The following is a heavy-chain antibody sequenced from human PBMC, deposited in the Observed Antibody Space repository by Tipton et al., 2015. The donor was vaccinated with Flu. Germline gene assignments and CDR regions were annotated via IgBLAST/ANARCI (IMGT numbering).Heavy chain of an antibody. CDR3: ARDGRLDDFWSGFPQDAFDI. V-gene: IGHV3-33*08. J-gene: IGHJ3*02. Sequence: RSLRLSCAASGFTFSSYGMHWVRQAPGKGLEWVAVIWYDGSNKYYADSVKGRFTISRDNSKNTLYLQMNSLRAEDTAVYYCARDGRLDDFWSGFPQDAFDIWGQGTMVTVSS. CDR2: IWYDGSNK. D-gene: IGHD3-3*01. CDR1: GFTFSSYG.